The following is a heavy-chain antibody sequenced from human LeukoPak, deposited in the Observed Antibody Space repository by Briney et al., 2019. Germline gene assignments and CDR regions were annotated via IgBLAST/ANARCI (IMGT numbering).Heavy chain of an antibody. CDR3: ARYDSSGYPYFDY. Sequence: PGGSLRLSCAASGFIFSDYYMSWIRQAPGKGLEWVSYISSSGSTIKYGDSVKGRFTMSRDNAKNSVDLQMNSLRAEDTAVYYCARYDSSGYPYFDYWGQGTLVTVSS. V-gene: IGHV3-11*01. J-gene: IGHJ4*02. D-gene: IGHD3-22*01. CDR1: GFIFSDYY. CDR2: ISSSGSTI.